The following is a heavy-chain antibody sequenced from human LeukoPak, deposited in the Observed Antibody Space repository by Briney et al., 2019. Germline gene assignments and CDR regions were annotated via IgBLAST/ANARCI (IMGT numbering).Heavy chain of an antibody. Sequence: GESLKISCKGSGYSFTSYWIDRVRQMPGKGLEWMGTIYPGDSDTRYSPSFQGQVTISADKSITTAYLQWNRLKASDNAMYYCARHGGNNYGIDYWGQGTLVTVSS. CDR2: IYPGDSDT. D-gene: IGHD5-24*01. CDR1: GYSFTSYW. V-gene: IGHV5-51*01. J-gene: IGHJ4*02. CDR3: ARHGGNNYGIDY.